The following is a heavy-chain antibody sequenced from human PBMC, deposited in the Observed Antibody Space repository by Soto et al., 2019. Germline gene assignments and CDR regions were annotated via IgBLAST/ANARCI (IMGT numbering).Heavy chain of an antibody. CDR1: SGSISCSNW. J-gene: IGHJ4*02. CDR2: IYHSGST. Sequence: LSLTCAVSSGSISCSNWWCWVRQPPGKGLEWIGEIYHSGSTNYNPSLKSRVTISVDKSKNQFSLKLSSMTAADTAVYYCARDSGWYYFDYWGQGTLVTVSS. V-gene: IGHV4-4*02. CDR3: ARDSGWYYFDY. D-gene: IGHD6-19*01.